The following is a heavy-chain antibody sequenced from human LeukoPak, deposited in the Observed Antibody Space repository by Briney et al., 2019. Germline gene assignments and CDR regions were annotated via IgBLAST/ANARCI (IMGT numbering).Heavy chain of an antibody. Sequence: ASVKVSCKASGYTLTSYYMHWVRQAPGQGLEWMGWINPNSGGTNYAQKFQGRVTMTRDTSISTAYMELSRLRSDDTAVYYCARLRRFGTVYYSGMDVWGQGTTVTVSS. CDR3: ARLRRFGTVYYSGMDV. J-gene: IGHJ6*02. CDR1: GYTLTSYY. CDR2: INPNSGGT. V-gene: IGHV1-2*02. D-gene: IGHD3-10*01.